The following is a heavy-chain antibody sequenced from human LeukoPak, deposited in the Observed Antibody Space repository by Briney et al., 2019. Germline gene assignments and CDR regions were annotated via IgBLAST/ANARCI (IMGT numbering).Heavy chain of an antibody. CDR3: ARDGVLRYFDWLLSGHDAFDI. J-gene: IGHJ3*02. D-gene: IGHD3-9*01. CDR1: GFTFSDYY. Sequence: GGSLRLSCAASGFTFSDYYMSWIRQAPGKGLEWVSYISSSSSYTNYADSVKGRFTISRDNSKNTLYLQMNSLRAEDTAVYYCARDGVLRYFDWLLSGHDAFDIWGQGTMVTVSS. V-gene: IGHV3-11*06. CDR2: ISSSSSYT.